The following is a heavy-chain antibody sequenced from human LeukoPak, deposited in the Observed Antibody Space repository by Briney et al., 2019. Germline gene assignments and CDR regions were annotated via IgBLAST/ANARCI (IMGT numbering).Heavy chain of an antibody. CDR3: ARAGIVVVPAARLGSWFDP. CDR1: GGSFSGYY. J-gene: IGHJ5*02. CDR2: INHSGST. Sequence: SETLSRTCAVYGGSFSGYYWSWIRQPPGKGLEWIGEINHSGSTNYNPSLKSRVTISVDTSKNQFSLKLSSVTAADTAVYYCARAGIVVVPAARLGSWFDPWGQGTLVTVSS. V-gene: IGHV4-34*01. D-gene: IGHD2-2*01.